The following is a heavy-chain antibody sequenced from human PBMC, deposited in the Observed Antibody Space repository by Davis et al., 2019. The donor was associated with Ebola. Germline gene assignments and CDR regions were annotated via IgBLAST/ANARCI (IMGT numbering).Heavy chain of an antibody. D-gene: IGHD6-19*01. J-gene: IGHJ4*02. CDR2: IYSGGST. V-gene: IGHV3-53*01. CDR1: GFTFSSYW. Sequence: GESLKISCAASGFTFSSYWMSWVRQAPGKGLEWVSGIYSGGSTYCADSVKGRFTISRDNSKNTLFLQMNTLRAEDAAVYYCAGGTRSGWHLEYWGQGTLVTVSS. CDR3: AGGTRSGWHLEY.